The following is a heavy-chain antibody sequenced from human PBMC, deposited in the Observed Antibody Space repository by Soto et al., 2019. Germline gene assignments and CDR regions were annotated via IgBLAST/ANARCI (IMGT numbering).Heavy chain of an antibody. D-gene: IGHD2-15*01. J-gene: IGHJ4*02. V-gene: IGHV3-23*01. CDR1: GFTFSSYA. Sequence: GGSLRLSCAASGFTFSSYAMSWVRQAPGKGLEWVSAISGSGGRTYYADSVKGRFTISRDNSKNTLYLQMNSLRAEDTAVYYCAKSGRPYCSGGSCYWDYWGQGTLVTVSS. CDR2: ISGSGGRT. CDR3: AKSGRPYCSGGSCYWDY.